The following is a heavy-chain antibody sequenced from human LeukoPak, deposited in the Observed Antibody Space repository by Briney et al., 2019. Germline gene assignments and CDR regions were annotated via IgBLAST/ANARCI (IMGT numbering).Heavy chain of an antibody. V-gene: IGHV3-23*01. CDR1: GFTVSSNY. CDR3: AKVWGGWYSSYFDY. Sequence: GGSLRLSCAASGFTVSSNYMSWVRQAPGKGLEWVSAISGSGGSTYYADSVKGRFTISRDNSKNTLYLQMNSLRAEDTAVYYCAKVWGGWYSSYFDYWGQGTLVTVSS. CDR2: ISGSGGST. D-gene: IGHD6-19*01. J-gene: IGHJ4*02.